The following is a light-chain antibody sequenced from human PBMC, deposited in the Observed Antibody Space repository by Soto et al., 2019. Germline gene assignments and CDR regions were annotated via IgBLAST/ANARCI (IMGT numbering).Light chain of an antibody. J-gene: IGKJ4*01. V-gene: IGKV3-20*01. CDR2: GAS. CDR1: QSVYSDF. Sequence: IVLTQSPGTLSLSPGERATLSCRASQSVYSDFLAWYQQKPGQAPRLLIYGASSRATGIPDRFSVSGSGTDFTLTISRLEPEDFAVYYCQQYGSSPLTFGGGTKVEIK. CDR3: QQYGSSPLT.